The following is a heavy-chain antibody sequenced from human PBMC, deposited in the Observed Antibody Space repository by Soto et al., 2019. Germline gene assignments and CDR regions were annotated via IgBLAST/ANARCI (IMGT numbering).Heavy chain of an antibody. CDR2: INSDGSTT. CDR3: VRMLDRDF. V-gene: IGHV3-74*01. CDR1: GFIFNRYW. Sequence: GGSLRLSCAASGFIFNRYWMYWVRQGPGKGLVWVSRINSDGSTTDYADSVKGRFTISRDNAKNTLYLQMNSLRAEDTAVYYCVRMLDRDFWGQGTLVTVSS. J-gene: IGHJ4*02. D-gene: IGHD1-1*01.